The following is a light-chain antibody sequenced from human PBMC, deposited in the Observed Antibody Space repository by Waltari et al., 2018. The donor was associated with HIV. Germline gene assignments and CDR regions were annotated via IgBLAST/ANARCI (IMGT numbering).Light chain of an antibody. CDR1: QSVSSN. J-gene: IGKJ2*01. V-gene: IGKV3-15*01. Sequence: DIVMTQSPAPLSLSPGETATLSCRASQSVSSNLAWYQQKPGQAPSLLIYSASTRATGIPARFSGSGSGTEFTLTISSLQSEDFAVYYCQQYNNWPYTFGQGTKLEIK. CDR3: QQYNNWPYT. CDR2: SAS.